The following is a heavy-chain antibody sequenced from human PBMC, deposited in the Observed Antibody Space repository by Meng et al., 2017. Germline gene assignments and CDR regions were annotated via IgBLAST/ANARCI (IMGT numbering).Heavy chain of an antibody. CDR3: ARAQTRGYYDSSGYYLFDY. D-gene: IGHD3-22*01. J-gene: IGHJ4*02. CDR2: IYHSGST. Sequence: SETLSLTCAVSGYSISSGYYWGWLRQPPGKGLEWIGSIYHSGSTYYNPSLKSRVTISVDTSKNQFSLKLSSVTAADTAVYYCARAQTRGYYDSSGYYLFDYWGQGTLVTVSS. CDR1: GYSISSGYY. V-gene: IGHV4-38-2*01.